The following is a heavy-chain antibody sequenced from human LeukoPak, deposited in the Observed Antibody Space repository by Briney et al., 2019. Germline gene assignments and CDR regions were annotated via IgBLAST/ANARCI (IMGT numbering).Heavy chain of an antibody. CDR3: ANDYRSGSFHDF. Sequence: GGSLRLSCAGSGITFSSYSMNWVRQAPGKGLEWVSVISRRDDYTYYADSVKGRFTISRDNSKNTLYLQMNTLRAEDTAVYYCANDYRSGSFHDFWGQGTLVTVSS. D-gene: IGHD3-10*01. J-gene: IGHJ4*02. V-gene: IGHV3-23*01. CDR1: GITFSSYS. CDR2: ISRRDDYT.